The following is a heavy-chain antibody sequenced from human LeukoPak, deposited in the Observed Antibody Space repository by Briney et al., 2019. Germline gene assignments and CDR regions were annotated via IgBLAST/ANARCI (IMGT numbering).Heavy chain of an antibody. J-gene: IGHJ6*02. CDR1: GFTFSSYT. CDR2: IYSGGST. V-gene: IGHV3-53*01. CDR3: ARVPDGMDV. Sequence: GGSLRLSCAASGFTFSSYTMNWVRQAPGKGLEWVSVIYSGGSTYYADSVKGRFTISRDNSKNTLYLQMNGLRAEDTAVYYCARVPDGMDVWGQGTTVTVSS.